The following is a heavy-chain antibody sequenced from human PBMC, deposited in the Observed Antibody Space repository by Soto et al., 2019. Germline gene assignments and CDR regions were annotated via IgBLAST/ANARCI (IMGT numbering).Heavy chain of an antibody. J-gene: IGHJ4*02. D-gene: IGHD3-3*01. Sequence: QVQLVQSGAEVKKPGASVKVSCKASGYTFTSYGISWVRQAPGQGLEWMGWISAYNGNTNYAQKLQGRVTMTTDTSTSTAYMELRSLRFDDTAVYYCARVLTERITIFGVVTYYFDYWGQGTLVTVSS. CDR3: ARVLTERITIFGVVTYYFDY. V-gene: IGHV1-18*01. CDR2: ISAYNGNT. CDR1: GYTFTSYG.